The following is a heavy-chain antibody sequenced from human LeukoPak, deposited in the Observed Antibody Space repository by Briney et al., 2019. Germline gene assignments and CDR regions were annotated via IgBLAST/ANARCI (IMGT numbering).Heavy chain of an antibody. Sequence: GGPLRLSCAASGFTFSSYSMNWVRQAPGKGLEWVSYISSSGSTIYYADSVKGRFTISRDNAKTSFYLQMNSLRAEDTAVYYCAKDRSFYCGGSCFLDYWGQGTLVTVAS. CDR3: AKDRSFYCGGSCFLDY. J-gene: IGHJ4*02. D-gene: IGHD2-15*01. V-gene: IGHV3-48*04. CDR1: GFTFSSYS. CDR2: ISSSGSTI.